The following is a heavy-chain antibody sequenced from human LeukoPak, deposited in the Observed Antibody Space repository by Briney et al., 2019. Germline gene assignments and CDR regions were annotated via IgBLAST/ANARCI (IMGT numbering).Heavy chain of an antibody. CDR3: VSPWSGFDYFPTDYYYYGMDV. V-gene: IGHV3-48*03. Sequence: GGSLSPSWAASGFIFSSYEMKWVRQAAGKGLEWVSYISSSGSTIYYADSVKGRFTISRDNAKNSLYLQMNGLRAEDTAVYYCVSPWSGFDYFPTDYYYYGMDVWGQGTTVTVSS. CDR1: GFIFSSYE. J-gene: IGHJ6*02. D-gene: IGHD2/OR15-2a*01. CDR2: ISSSGSTI.